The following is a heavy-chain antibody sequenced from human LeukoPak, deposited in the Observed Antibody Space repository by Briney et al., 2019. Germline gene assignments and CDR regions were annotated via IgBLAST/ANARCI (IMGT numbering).Heavy chain of an antibody. CDR1: GGSIIRNSYY. J-gene: IGHJ4*02. V-gene: IGHV4-39*07. D-gene: IGHD4-17*01. Sequence: SETLPLTCTVSGGSIIRNSYYWGWIRQPPGKGLEWIGSVYYSGSTSYNPSLTSRLTLSVDTSKNQFSLQLNSVTAADTAVYYCASERRSDFGDYDYFDYWGQGTLVTVSS. CDR2: VYYSGST. CDR3: ASERRSDFGDYDYFDY.